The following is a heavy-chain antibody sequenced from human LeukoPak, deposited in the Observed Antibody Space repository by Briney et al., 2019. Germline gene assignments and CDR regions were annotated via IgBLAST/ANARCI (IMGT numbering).Heavy chain of an antibody. CDR3: AKGFISTSFDY. Sequence: GGSLRLSCAASGFTFSSCAMSWVRQAPGKGLEWVSAISSGSGSTYYADSVKGRFTISRDNSKNTLNLQMNSLRAEDTAVYYCAKGFISTSFDYWGQGTLVTVSS. V-gene: IGHV3-23*01. CDR2: ISSGSGST. J-gene: IGHJ4*02. CDR1: GFTFSSCA. D-gene: IGHD2-2*01.